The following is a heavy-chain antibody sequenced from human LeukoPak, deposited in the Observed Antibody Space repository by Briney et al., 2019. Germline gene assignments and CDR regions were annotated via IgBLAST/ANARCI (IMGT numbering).Heavy chain of an antibody. CDR3: ARLFSGRYGEH. D-gene: IGHD3-10*01. CDR2: ISYSGST. V-gene: IGHV4-39*01. Sequence: SETLSLTCTVSGGSIGSGSYYWGWIRQPPGKGLEWIGTISYSGSTYYNPALKSRVTISVDTSKSQFSLRLSSVTAADTAVYYCARLFSGRYGEHWGQGTLVTVSS. J-gene: IGHJ1*01. CDR1: GGSIGSGSYY.